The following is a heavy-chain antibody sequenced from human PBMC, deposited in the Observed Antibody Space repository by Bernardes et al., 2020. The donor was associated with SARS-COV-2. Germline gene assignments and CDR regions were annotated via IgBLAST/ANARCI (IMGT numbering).Heavy chain of an antibody. CDR1: GGSISSYY. V-gene: IGHV4-59*08. CDR3: ARQRDSSGYFPMGFDP. J-gene: IGHJ5*02. Sequence: SETLSLTCTVSGGSISSYYWSWIRQPPGKGLEWIGYIYYSGSTNYNPSLKSRVTISVDTSKNQFSLKLSSVTAADTAVYYCARQRDSSGYFPMGFDPWGQGTLVTVSS. CDR2: IYYSGST. D-gene: IGHD3-22*01.